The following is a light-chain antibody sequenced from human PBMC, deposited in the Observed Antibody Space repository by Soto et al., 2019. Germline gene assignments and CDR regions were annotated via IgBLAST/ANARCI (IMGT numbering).Light chain of an antibody. Sequence: EIVMTQSPATLSVSPGERATLSCRASQSVSSNLAWYQQKPGQAPGLLIYGASTRATDIPGRFSGSGSGTEFTLTISSLQSEDFAVYYCQQYNNWPLFTFGPGTKVDSK. CDR1: QSVSSN. J-gene: IGKJ3*01. CDR3: QQYNNWPLFT. V-gene: IGKV3-15*01. CDR2: GAS.